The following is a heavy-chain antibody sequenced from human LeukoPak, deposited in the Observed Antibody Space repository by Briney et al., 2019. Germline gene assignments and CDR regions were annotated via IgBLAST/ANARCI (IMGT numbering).Heavy chain of an antibody. CDR1: GFTFDDYA. CDR3: AILLEDHAILPGSAKDL. CDR2: ISWNSGSI. V-gene: IGHV3-9*01. J-gene: IGHJ5*02. Sequence: SLRLSCAASGFTFDDYAMHWVRQAPGKGLEWVSGISWNSGSIGYADSVKGRFTISRDNAKNSLYLQMNSLRSEDTAVYYCAILLEDHAILPGSAKDLWGQGTLVTVSS. D-gene: IGHD3-9*01.